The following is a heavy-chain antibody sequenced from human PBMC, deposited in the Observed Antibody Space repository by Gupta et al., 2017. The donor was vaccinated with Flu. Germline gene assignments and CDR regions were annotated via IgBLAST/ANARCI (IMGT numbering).Heavy chain of an antibody. V-gene: IGHV3-21*06. J-gene: IGHJ6*03. CDR2: ISGSSGYT. Sequence: GFDFKYYTMNWVRQTPRKRLEWVSSISGSSGYTYYADSVRGRFAISRDNARDSLYLNMDNLRAEDTGVYFCTKFGLPNYYYNYMDVWGRGTTVTVSS. CDR1: GFDFKYYT. D-gene: IGHD3-10*01. CDR3: TKFGLPNYYYNYMDV.